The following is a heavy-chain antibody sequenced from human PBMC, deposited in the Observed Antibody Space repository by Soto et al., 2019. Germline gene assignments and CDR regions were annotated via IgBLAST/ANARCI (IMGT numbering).Heavy chain of an antibody. J-gene: IGHJ6*03. V-gene: IGHV4-59*08. CDR1: GGSISSYY. D-gene: IGHD3-16*02. Sequence: SETLSLSCTVSGGSISSYYWSWIRQPPGKGLEWIGYIYYSGSTNYNPSLKSRVTISVDRSKNQFSLKLSSVTAADTAVYYCSGSKVWLHLGELSRYYYYMDVWGKGTTVTVSS. CDR3: SGSKVWLHLGELSRYYYYMDV. CDR2: IYYSGST.